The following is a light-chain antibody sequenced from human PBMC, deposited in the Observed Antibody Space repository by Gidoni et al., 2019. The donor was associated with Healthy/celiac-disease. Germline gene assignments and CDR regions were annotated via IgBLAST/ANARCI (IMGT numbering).Light chain of an antibody. CDR2: GKN. J-gene: IGLJ1*01. CDR1: SLRSYY. CDR3: NSRDSSGNPNYV. Sequence: SSELTQDPAVSVALGQTVRITCQGDSLRSYYASWYQQKPRQAPVLVIYGKNNRPSGNPDRFSGSSSGNTASLTITGAQAEDEADYYCNSRDSSGNPNYVFGTGTKVTVL. V-gene: IGLV3-19*01.